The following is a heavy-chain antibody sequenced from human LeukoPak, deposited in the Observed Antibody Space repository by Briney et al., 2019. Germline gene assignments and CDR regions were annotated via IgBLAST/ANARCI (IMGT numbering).Heavy chain of an antibody. D-gene: IGHD2-21*02. V-gene: IGHV4-4*02. CDR1: GGSISSSNW. CDR2: IYHSGST. Sequence: PSETLSLTCAVSGGSISSSNWWSWVRQPPGKGLEWIGEIYHSGSTNYNPSLKSRVTISVDKSKNQFSLKLSSVTAADTAVYYCAKSRCGGDCSYPYYFDYWGQGTLVTVSS. J-gene: IGHJ4*02. CDR3: AKSRCGGDCSYPYYFDY.